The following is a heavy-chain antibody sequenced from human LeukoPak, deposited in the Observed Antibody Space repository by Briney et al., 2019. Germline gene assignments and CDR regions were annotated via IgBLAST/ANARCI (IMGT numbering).Heavy chain of an antibody. D-gene: IGHD2-21*02. CDR3: ASFSSRFGQRWVTASDY. V-gene: IGHV4-39*07. CDR2: IYYSGRT. Sequence: SETLSLTCTVSGGSIRSSSYYWGWIRQPPGKGLEWIGYIYYSGRTYYNPSLKSRVTISVDTSKNQFSLKLSSVTAADTAVYYCASFSSRFGQRWVTASDYWGQGTLVTVSS. CDR1: GGSIRSSSYY. J-gene: IGHJ4*02.